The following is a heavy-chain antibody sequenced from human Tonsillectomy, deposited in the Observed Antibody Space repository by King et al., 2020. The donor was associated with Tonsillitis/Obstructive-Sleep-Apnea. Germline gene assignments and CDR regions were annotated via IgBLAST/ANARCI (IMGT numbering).Heavy chain of an antibody. CDR2: IIPLFGTA. CDR1: GGTFSSYA. D-gene: IGHD3-3*01. J-gene: IGHJ4*02. Sequence: QLVQSGAEVKKPGSSVKVSCKASGGTFSSYAISWVRQAPGQGLEWMGGIIPLFGTANYAQKFQGRVTITADESTSTAYMELRSLGSEDTAGYYCAGGYTIFGVVTPKYYFEYWGQGTLVTVSS. V-gene: IGHV1-69*01. CDR3: AGGYTIFGVVTPKYYFEY.